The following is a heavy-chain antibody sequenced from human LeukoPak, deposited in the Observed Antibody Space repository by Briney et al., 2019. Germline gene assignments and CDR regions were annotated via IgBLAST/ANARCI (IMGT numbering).Heavy chain of an antibody. CDR3: ARQIYTVWFDP. CDR1: GGSISSSSYY. J-gene: IGHJ5*02. Sequence: PSETLSLTCIASGGSISSSSYYWGWIRQPPGKGLEWIGSIYYSGSTYYNPSLKSRVTISVDTSKNQFSLKLSSVTAADTAVYYCARQIYTVWFDPWGQGTLVTVSS. V-gene: IGHV4-39*01. D-gene: IGHD4-11*01. CDR2: IYYSGST.